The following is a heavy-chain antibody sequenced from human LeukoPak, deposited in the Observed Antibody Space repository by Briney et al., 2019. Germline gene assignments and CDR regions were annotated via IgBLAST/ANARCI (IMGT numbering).Heavy chain of an antibody. V-gene: IGHV4-61*02. Sequence: PSQTLSLTCTVSGASISSGFFYWSWIRQPAGKGLEWIGSIYHSGSTYYNPSLKSRVTMSVDTSKNQYSLRLSSVTAADTAAYFCARENWRSKSIDFDSWGQGTLVTVSS. J-gene: IGHJ4*02. CDR3: ARENWRSKSIDFDS. D-gene: IGHD6-6*01. CDR2: IYHSGST. CDR1: GASISSGFFY.